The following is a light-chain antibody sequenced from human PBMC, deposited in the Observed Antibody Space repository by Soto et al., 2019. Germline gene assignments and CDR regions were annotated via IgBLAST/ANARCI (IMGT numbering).Light chain of an antibody. V-gene: IGKV1-5*03. Sequence: DIQMTQSPSTLSASVGDRVTITCRASQSISSWLAWYQQKPGKAPKLLIYKASTLETGVPSRFSGSESETEFTLTISSLQPDDFATYYCQQYNGFPWTFGQQTKVEIK. CDR2: KAS. CDR1: QSISSW. CDR3: QQYNGFPWT. J-gene: IGKJ1*01.